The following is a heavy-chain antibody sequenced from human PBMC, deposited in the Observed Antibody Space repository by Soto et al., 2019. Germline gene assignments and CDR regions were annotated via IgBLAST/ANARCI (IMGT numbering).Heavy chain of an antibody. D-gene: IGHD3-10*01. CDR3: AREVGWFGEFGFDY. CDR2: IYSGGST. Sequence: EVQLVETGGGLIQPGGSLRLSCAASGFTVSSNYMSWVRQAPGKGLEWVSVIYSGGSTYYADSVKGRFTISRDNSKNKLYLQMNSLRAEDTAVYYCAREVGWFGEFGFDYWGQGTLVTVSS. J-gene: IGHJ4*02. CDR1: GFTVSSNY. V-gene: IGHV3-53*02.